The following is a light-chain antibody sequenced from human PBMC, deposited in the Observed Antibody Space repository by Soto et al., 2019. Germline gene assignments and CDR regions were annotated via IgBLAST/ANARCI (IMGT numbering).Light chain of an antibody. Sequence: QSALTQPASVSGSPGQSITISCTGTSSDVGGYNYVSWYQQLPGKAPKLMIYDVSDRPSGVSNRFSGSKSGNTASLTISGLQTEDEADYYCSSYTRSSLYVFGNGTKVTVL. V-gene: IGLV2-14*01. CDR3: SSYTRSSLYV. J-gene: IGLJ1*01. CDR2: DVS. CDR1: SSDVGGYNY.